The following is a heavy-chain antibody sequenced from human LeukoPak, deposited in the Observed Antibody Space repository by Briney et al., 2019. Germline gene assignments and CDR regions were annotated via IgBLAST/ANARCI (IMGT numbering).Heavy chain of an antibody. D-gene: IGHD3-22*01. CDR1: GGTFSSYA. V-gene: IGHV1-69*05. J-gene: IGHJ4*02. CDR3: ARDSSGFPRDASDY. CDR2: IIPIFGTA. Sequence: ASVKVSCKASGGTFSSYAITWVRQAPGQGLEWMGRIIPIFGTANYAQKVQGRVTMTTDTSTSTAYMELRSLRSDDTAVYFCARDSSGFPRDASDYWGQGTLVTVSS.